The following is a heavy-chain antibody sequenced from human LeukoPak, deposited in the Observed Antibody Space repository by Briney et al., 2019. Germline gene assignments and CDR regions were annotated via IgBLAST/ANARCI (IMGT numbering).Heavy chain of an antibody. CDR2: IYYSGST. Sequence: PSETLSLTCTVSGGSISSYYWSWIRQPPGKGLEWIGYIYYSGSTNYNPSLRSRVTISVDTSKNQFSLKLSSVTAADTAVYYCAGGGNYGDYDGYFDYWGQGTLVTVSS. V-gene: IGHV4-59*08. J-gene: IGHJ4*02. CDR3: AGGGNYGDYDGYFDY. CDR1: GGSISSYY. D-gene: IGHD4-17*01.